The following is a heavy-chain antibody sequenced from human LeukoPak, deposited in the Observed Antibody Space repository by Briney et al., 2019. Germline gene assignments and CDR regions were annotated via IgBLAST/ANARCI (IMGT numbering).Heavy chain of an antibody. CDR1: GFTFSTHG. CDR3: AKDRRRYDSSGYYS. CDR2: ITGSGGST. V-gene: IGHV3-23*01. J-gene: IGHJ4*02. Sequence: GGTLRLSCEVSGFTFSTHGMSWVRQAPGKGLGWVSAITGSGGSTYYADSVKGRFTISRDNSKSTLYLQMNSLRAEDTAVYYCAKDRRRYDSSGYYSWGQGTLVTVSS. D-gene: IGHD3-22*01.